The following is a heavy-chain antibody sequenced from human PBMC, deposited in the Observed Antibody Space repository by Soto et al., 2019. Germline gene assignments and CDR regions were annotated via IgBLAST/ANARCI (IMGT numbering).Heavy chain of an antibody. CDR1: GFAFSRNG. V-gene: IGHV3-30*03. D-gene: IGHD2-8*01. J-gene: IGHJ4*02. CDR2: ISYDGGEK. CDR3: ASMLAGSDD. Sequence: QVQLVESGGGVVQPGRSLRLSCVVSGFAFSRNGMHWVRQAPGKGLEWLAVISYDGGEKYYADSVEGRFFISRDNSKKTLFLQMNSLRVEDTGVYYCASMLAGSDDWGEGSLVTVSS.